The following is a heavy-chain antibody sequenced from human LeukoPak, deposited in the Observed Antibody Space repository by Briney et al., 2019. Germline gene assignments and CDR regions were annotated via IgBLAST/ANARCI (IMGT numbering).Heavy chain of an antibody. J-gene: IGHJ1*01. D-gene: IGHD2-15*01. V-gene: IGHV3-74*03. Sequence: GGSLRLSCAASGFTFSSYWMYWVRQAPGKGLVWVSRINSDGSSTTYADSVKGRFTISRDNAKNTLYLQMNGLRAEDTAVYCCARPTAATSLSASFQQWGQGTLVTVSS. CDR1: GFTFSSYW. CDR3: ARPTAATSLSASFQQ. CDR2: INSDGSST.